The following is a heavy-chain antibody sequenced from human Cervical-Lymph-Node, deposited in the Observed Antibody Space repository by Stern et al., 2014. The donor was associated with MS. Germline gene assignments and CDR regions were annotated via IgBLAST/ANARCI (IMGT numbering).Heavy chain of an antibody. CDR2: IHDSGST. J-gene: IGHJ5*02. Sequence: QVQLVESGPGLVKPSQTLSLTCTVSGGSISSSGYYWSWIRQPADKGLEWIGRIHDSGSTYYNPSLKSRVTISMDPAKNQFPLKLPSGTAADTAVYYCATTRWDLFTWNWFDPWGQGTLVTVSS. D-gene: IGHD1-26*01. V-gene: IGHV4-61*02. CDR1: GGSISSSGYY. CDR3: ATTRWDLFTWNWFDP.